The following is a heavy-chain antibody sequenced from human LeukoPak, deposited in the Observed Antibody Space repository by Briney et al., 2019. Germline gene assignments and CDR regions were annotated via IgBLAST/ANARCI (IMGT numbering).Heavy chain of an antibody. D-gene: IGHD1-26*01. Sequence: SETLSLTCAVSGYSFSSGYYWGWIRQPPGKGLGWIGSHSGGSYYNPSLKSRVTITVDSSKNQFSQKLSSVTAADTVVYYCAGRIVPDYWGQGTLVTVSS. CDR3: AGRIVPDY. CDR1: GYSFSSGYY. J-gene: IGHJ4*02. V-gene: IGHV4-38-2*01. CDR2: HSGGS.